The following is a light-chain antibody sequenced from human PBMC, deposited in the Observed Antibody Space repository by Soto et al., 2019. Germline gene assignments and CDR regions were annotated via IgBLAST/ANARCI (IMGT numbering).Light chain of an antibody. CDR1: QGISSF. CDR2: DAS. Sequence: EIQMTQSPSSLSASVGDRVTITCRASQGISSFLAWFQQKPGKAPKSLIYDASTLQSGVSSRFSGSGSDRHFTLSIRCLQPEDFATYYCQQYHSYPASFGQGTKVEFK. V-gene: IGKV1-16*01. CDR3: QQYHSYPAS. J-gene: IGKJ1*01.